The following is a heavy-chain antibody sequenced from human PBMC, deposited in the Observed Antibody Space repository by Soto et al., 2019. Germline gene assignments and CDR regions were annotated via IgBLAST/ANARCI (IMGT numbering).Heavy chain of an antibody. CDR1: GIPYTTYA. J-gene: IGHJ5*02. V-gene: IGHV1-3*04. Sequence: QVQLVQSGAEVKKPGASVKVSCKASGIPYTTYAIHWVRQARGQGLEWMGWINTGNGNTRYSQSFQGRVTLTTDTSANTAYMDLNSLTSEDTAVYYCARAISGYVTWGQGTLITVS. D-gene: IGHD5-12*01. CDR3: ARAISGYVT. CDR2: INTGNGNT.